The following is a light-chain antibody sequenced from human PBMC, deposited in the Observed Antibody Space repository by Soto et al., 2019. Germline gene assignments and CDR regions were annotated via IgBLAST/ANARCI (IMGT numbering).Light chain of an antibody. V-gene: IGKV1-33*01. CDR2: DAS. CDR3: QQYDNLPLT. J-gene: IGKJ4*01. Sequence: IQMTQSPSSLSASIGDRVTITCQASHDIRNSLNWYQQTPGKPPKLLISDASNLELGVPSKFSGTVFGTDFSFTIINLQPEDIATYYCQQYDNLPLTFGGGTKVEIK. CDR1: HDIRNS.